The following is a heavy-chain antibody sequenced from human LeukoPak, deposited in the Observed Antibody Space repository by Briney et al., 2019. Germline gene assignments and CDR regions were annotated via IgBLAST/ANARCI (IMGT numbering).Heavy chain of an antibody. CDR1: GYTFTSYG. D-gene: IGHD3-3*01. CDR3: ARRVSNYDFWSGYYTYYFDY. Sequence: VASVKVSCKASGYTFTSYGISWVRQAPGQGLEWMGWISAYNGNTNYAQKLQGRVTMATDTSTSTAYMELRSLRSDDTAVYYCARRVSNYDFWSGYYTYYFDYWGQGTLVTVSS. CDR2: ISAYNGNT. V-gene: IGHV1-18*01. J-gene: IGHJ4*02.